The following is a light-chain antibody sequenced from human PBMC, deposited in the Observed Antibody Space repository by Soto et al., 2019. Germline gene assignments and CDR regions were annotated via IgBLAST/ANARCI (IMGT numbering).Light chain of an antibody. CDR3: QAWDSSTSSF. J-gene: IGLJ1*01. CDR2: QDT. CDR1: KLGDKY. Sequence: SYELTQPPSVSVSPGQTASITCSGDKLGDKYAFWYQQKPGQSPVLVIYQDTKRPSGIPERFSGSNSGNTATLTISGTQAMDEADYYCQAWDSSTSSFFGTGTKLTVL. V-gene: IGLV3-1*01.